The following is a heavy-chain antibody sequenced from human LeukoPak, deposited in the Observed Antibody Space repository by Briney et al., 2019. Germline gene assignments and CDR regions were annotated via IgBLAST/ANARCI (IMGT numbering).Heavy chain of an antibody. CDR3: TMSDCSGGSCYTYNWFDP. CDR1: GYTFTSYD. J-gene: IGHJ5*02. V-gene: IGHV1-8*01. D-gene: IGHD2-15*01. Sequence: ASVKVSCTASGYTFTSYDINWVRQAPGQGLEWMGWMNPNSGNTGYAQKFQGRVTMTRNTSISTAYMELSSLRSEDTAVYYCTMSDCSGGSCYTYNWFDPWGQGTLVTVSS. CDR2: MNPNSGNT.